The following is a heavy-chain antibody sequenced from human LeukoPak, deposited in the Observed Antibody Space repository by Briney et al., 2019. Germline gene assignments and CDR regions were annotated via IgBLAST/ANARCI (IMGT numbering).Heavy chain of an antibody. CDR3: ARDRNYYDSSGKKDYYYMDV. CDR1: GGTFSSYA. J-gene: IGHJ6*03. CDR2: IITIFGTA. Sequence: GSSVKVSCKASGGTFSSYAISWVRQAPGQGLEWMGGIITIFGTANYAQKFQGRVTITTDESTSTAYMELSSLRSEDTAVYYCARDRNYYDSSGKKDYYYMDVWGKGTTVTVSS. D-gene: IGHD3-22*01. V-gene: IGHV1-69*05.